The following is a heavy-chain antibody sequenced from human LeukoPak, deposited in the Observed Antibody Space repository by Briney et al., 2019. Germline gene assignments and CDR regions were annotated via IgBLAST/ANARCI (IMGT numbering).Heavy chain of an antibody. Sequence: QPGGSLRLSCAASGFTFSSYWMSWVRQAPGKGLEWVANMNRDGSEKNYVDSIKGRFTISRDNAANSLYLQMNSQRVEDTAVYYCARDGGIIRFGGQDVWGQGTTVIVS. J-gene: IGHJ6*02. CDR2: MNRDGSEK. CDR3: ARDGGIIRFGGQDV. D-gene: IGHD3-16*01. V-gene: IGHV3-7*01. CDR1: GFTFSSYW.